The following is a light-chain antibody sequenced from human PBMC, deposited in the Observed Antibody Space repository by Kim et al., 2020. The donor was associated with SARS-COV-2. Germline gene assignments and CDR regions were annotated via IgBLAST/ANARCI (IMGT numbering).Light chain of an antibody. V-gene: IGKV3-20*01. Sequence: SPGERDTLSCRGSQSRPSNHLDWYQQKPGQAPRLVIHGVSSRATGISDRFSGSGSGTDFTLTISSLEAEDVAVYYCNQYGRSPDTFGQGTRLEIK. CDR2: GVS. CDR1: QSRPSNH. J-gene: IGKJ5*01. CDR3: NQYGRSPDT.